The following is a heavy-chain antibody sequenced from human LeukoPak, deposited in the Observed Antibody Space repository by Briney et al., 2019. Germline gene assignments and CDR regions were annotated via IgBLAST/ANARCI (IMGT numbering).Heavy chain of an antibody. CDR1: GFTFSSYC. Sequence: GGSLRLSCAASGFTFSSYCMHWVRQAPGKGLVWVARINGDGISTTYADSVKGRFTISRDNARNTVYLQMISLRGEDTAVYYCARDGRVDYWGQGTLVTVSS. V-gene: IGHV3-74*01. CDR3: ARDGRVDY. CDR2: INGDGIST. J-gene: IGHJ4*02.